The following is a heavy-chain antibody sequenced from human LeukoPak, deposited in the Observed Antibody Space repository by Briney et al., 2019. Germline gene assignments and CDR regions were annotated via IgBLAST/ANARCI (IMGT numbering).Heavy chain of an antibody. CDR1: GFTFSSYS. CDR3: ARDGCSSTSCYGMDV. CDR2: ISSSSSYI. Sequence: GGSLRLSCAASGFTFSSYSMTWVRQAPGKGLEWVSSISSSSSYIYYADSVKGRFTISRDNAKNSLYLQMNSLRAEDTAVYYCARDGCSSTSCYGMDVWGQGTTVTVSS. V-gene: IGHV3-21*01. J-gene: IGHJ6*02. D-gene: IGHD2-2*01.